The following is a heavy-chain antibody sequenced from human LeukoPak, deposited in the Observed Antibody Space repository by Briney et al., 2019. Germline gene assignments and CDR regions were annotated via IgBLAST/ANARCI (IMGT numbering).Heavy chain of an antibody. Sequence: SQTLSLTCTVSGGSIRGYYWTWIRQLPRKGLEWIGYNYNSWITNLNPSLKSRVTVSVDKSKNQFSLRLTSLTASVPGRYYLARSVPSLDYLFDSWGHGTLVTVSS. D-gene: IGHD4-11*01. CDR3: ARSVPSLDYLFDS. V-gene: IGHV4-59*08. J-gene: IGHJ5*01. CDR1: GGSIRGYY. CDR2: NYNSWIT.